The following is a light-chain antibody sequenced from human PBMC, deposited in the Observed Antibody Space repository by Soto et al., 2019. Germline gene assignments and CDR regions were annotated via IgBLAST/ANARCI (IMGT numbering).Light chain of an antibody. CDR2: GAS. CDR1: QSVTSSF. CDR3: QQYGSSPWT. J-gene: IGKJ1*01. Sequence: EIVLTQSPGTLSLSLGERATLSCRASQSVTSSFLAWSQQKPGQAPRLLIYGASSRATGIPDRFSGSGSGTDFTLTISRLEPEDFAVYYCQQYGSSPWTFGQGTKVEIK. V-gene: IGKV3-20*01.